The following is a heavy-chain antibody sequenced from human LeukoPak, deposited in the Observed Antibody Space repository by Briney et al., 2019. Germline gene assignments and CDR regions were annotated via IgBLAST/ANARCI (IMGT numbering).Heavy chain of an antibody. D-gene: IGHD2-8*01. CDR2: IKQDGSEK. V-gene: IGHV3-7*01. J-gene: IGHJ4*02. Sequence: PGGSLRLSCAASGFTFTNYWMKWVRQAPGKGLEWVANIKQDGSEKYYVDSVKGRFTISRDNAKNSLYLQMNSLRAEDTAVYYCAKEGNGSFDYWGQGTLVTVSS. CDR1: GFTFTNYW. CDR3: AKEGNGSFDY.